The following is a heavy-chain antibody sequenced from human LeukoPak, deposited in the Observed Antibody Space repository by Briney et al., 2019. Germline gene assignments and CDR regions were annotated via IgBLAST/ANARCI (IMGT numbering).Heavy chain of an antibody. CDR2: IIPIFGTA. V-gene: IGHV1-69*05. D-gene: IGHD6-6*01. Sequence: GSSVKVSCKASGGTFSSYAISWVRQAPGQGLEWMGGIIPIFGTANYAQKLQGRVTITTDESTSTAYMELSSLRSEDTAVYYCARVRVGVSSSLVPHFSYMDVWGKGTTVTVSS. J-gene: IGHJ6*03. CDR1: GGTFSSYA. CDR3: ARVRVGVSSSLVPHFSYMDV.